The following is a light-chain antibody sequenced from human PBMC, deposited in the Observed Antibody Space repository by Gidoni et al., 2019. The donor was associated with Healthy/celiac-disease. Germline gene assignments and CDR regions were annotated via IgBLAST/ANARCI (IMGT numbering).Light chain of an antibody. Sequence: EIVLTQSPATLSLSPGERATLSCRASQSVSSYLAWYQQKPGQAPRLLIYDASNRATGIPARFSGSGSGTDFTLTISSLEPEDFAVYYCQQRSNWPWGLLTFGGGTKVEIK. CDR1: QSVSSY. V-gene: IGKV3-11*01. J-gene: IGKJ4*01. CDR2: DAS. CDR3: QQRSNWPWGLLT.